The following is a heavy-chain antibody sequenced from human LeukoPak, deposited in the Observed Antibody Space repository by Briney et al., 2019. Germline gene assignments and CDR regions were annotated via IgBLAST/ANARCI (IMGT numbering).Heavy chain of an antibody. V-gene: IGHV1-69*05. CDR1: GGTFSSYA. D-gene: IGHD4-17*01. CDR3: ARAADYGDYHDAFDI. Sequence: ASVKVSCKASGGTFSSYAISWVRQAPGQGLEWMGRIIPIFGTANYAQKFQGRVTITTDESTSTAYMELSSLGSEDTAVYYCARAADYGDYHDAFDIWGQGTMVTVSS. J-gene: IGHJ3*02. CDR2: IIPIFGTA.